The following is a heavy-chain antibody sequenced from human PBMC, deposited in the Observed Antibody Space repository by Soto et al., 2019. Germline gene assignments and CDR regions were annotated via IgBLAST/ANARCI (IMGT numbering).Heavy chain of an antibody. D-gene: IGHD2-2*02. CDR3: ASRLGYCSSTSCYSEEYYYYGMDV. CDR1: GYTFTGYY. J-gene: IGHJ6*02. CDR2: INPNSGGT. V-gene: IGHV1-2*02. Sequence: VASVKVSCKASGYTFTGYYMHWVRQAPGQGLEWMGWINPNSGGTNYAQKFQGRVTMTRDTSISTAYMELSRLRSDDTAVYYCASRLGYCSSTSCYSEEYYYYGMDVWGQGTTVTVSS.